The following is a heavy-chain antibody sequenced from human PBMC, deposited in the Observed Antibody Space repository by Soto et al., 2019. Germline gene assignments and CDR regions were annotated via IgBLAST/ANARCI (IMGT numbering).Heavy chain of an antibody. CDR3: ARGGFIAERGYSYDNLDY. Sequence: QVQLVQSGAEVKKPGSSVKVSCKASGGTFSSYAISWVRQAPGQGLEWMGGIIPIFGTANYAQKFQGRVTITADESTSTAYRELSSLRYEDTAVYYCARGGFIAERGYSYDNLDYWGQGTLVTVSS. D-gene: IGHD5-18*01. V-gene: IGHV1-69*01. CDR1: GGTFSSYA. CDR2: IIPIFGTA. J-gene: IGHJ4*02.